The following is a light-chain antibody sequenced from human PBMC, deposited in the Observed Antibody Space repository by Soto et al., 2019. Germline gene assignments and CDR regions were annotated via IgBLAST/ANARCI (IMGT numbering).Light chain of an antibody. Sequence: EIVLTQYPGTLSLSPGERATLSCRASQSVSNNYLAWYQQKHGQAPRLLIYGASNRATGIPDRFSGSESGTDFTLTISRLEPEDFAVYYCQQYGSSGTVGQGTKVDSK. CDR2: GAS. J-gene: IGKJ1*01. CDR3: QQYGSSGT. V-gene: IGKV3-20*01. CDR1: QSVSNNY.